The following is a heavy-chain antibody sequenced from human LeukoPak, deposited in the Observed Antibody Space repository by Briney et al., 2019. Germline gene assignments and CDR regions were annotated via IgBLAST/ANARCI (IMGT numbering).Heavy chain of an antibody. J-gene: IGHJ4*02. CDR3: ARAFGYGDSYYFDY. V-gene: IGHV1-69*05. D-gene: IGHD4-17*01. Sequence: ASVKVSCKASGGTFSSYAISWLRQAPGQGLEWMGRIIPIFGTANYAQKFQGRVTITTDESTSTAYMELSSLRSEDTAVYYCARAFGYGDSYYFDYWGQGTLVTVSS. CDR2: IIPIFGTA. CDR1: GGTFSSYA.